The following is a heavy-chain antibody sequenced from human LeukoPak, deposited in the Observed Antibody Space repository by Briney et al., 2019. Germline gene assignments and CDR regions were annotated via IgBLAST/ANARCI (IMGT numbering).Heavy chain of an antibody. CDR3: AKAGIAVPATPEY. CDR2: ISSSGGTI. V-gene: IGHV3-23*01. Sequence: PGGSLRLSCAASGFTFSDYYMSWIRQAPGKGLEWVSVISSSGGTIYYSDSVKGRFIISRDNSKNTLYLQMNSLRAEDTAVYYCAKAGIAVPATPEYCGQGTQVTVSS. D-gene: IGHD6-19*01. CDR1: GFTFSDYY. J-gene: IGHJ4*02.